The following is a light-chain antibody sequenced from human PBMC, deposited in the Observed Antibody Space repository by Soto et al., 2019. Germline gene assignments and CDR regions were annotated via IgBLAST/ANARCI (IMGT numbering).Light chain of an antibody. CDR1: QDISDV. CDR2: DAS. V-gene: IGKV1-33*01. CDR3: QQFYDLPIT. Sequence: DIQMTQSPSALSASVGDRVPITCQASQDISDVLNWYQQQPGKAPKVLIYDASKLQTGVPSRFSGRGSGKDFTFTISSLQPDDSGTYYCQQFYDLPITFGQGTRLEIK. J-gene: IGKJ5*01.